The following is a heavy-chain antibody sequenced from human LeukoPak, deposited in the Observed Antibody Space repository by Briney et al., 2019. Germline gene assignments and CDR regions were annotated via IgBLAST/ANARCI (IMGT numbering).Heavy chain of an antibody. J-gene: IGHJ4*02. D-gene: IGHD3-16*01. CDR2: IYSGGST. V-gene: IGHV3-53*01. CDR1: GFIVGSNY. CDR3: AREVLGEYYFDY. Sequence: GGSLRLSCAASGFIVGSNYMSWVRQAPGKGLEWVSVIYSGGSTYYADSVKGRFTISRDNSKNTLYLQMNSLRAEDTAVYYCAREVLGEYYFDYWGQGTLVTVSS.